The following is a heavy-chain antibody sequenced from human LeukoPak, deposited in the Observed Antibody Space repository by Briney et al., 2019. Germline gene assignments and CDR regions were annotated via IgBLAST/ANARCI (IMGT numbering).Heavy chain of an antibody. CDR1: GGSISSGGYY. Sequence: SQTLSLTCTVSGGSISSGGYYWSWIRQHPGKGLEWIGYIYYSGSTYYNPSLKSQVTISVDTSKSQFSLKLSSVTAADTAVYYCARSRQLLHYYYYYMDVWGKGTTVTVSS. D-gene: IGHD2-2*01. CDR3: ARSRQLLHYYYYYMDV. CDR2: IYYSGST. J-gene: IGHJ6*03. V-gene: IGHV4-31*01.